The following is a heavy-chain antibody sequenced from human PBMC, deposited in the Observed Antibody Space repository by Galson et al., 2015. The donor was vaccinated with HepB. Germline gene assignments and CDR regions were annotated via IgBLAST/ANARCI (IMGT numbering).Heavy chain of an antibody. V-gene: IGHV3-30*03. J-gene: IGHJ3*02. Sequence: SLRLSCAAYGFSFSTPGMHWVRQAPGKGLQWVAIMSHDLSTTYYGDSVKGRFTISRDNSKSTLYLQMNSLRDGDTAMYFCARGTPLRGPFDIWGHGTMVTVSS. CDR1: GFSFSTPG. D-gene: IGHD2-15*01. CDR3: ARGTPLRGPFDI. CDR2: MSHDLSTT.